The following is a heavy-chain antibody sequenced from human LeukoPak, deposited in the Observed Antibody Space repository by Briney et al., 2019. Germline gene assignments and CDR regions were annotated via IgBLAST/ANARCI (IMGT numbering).Heavy chain of an antibody. Sequence: SGTLSLTCDVYGGSISTDNWWIWVRQPPGKGLEWIGEIFHTGRSYYNPSLKSRVTMSVDKSKNQFFLTLTSVTAADTALYYCVRGLYGSDSYWGQGNLVTVSS. CDR1: GGSISTDNW. V-gene: IGHV4-4*02. J-gene: IGHJ4*02. CDR3: VRGLYGSDSY. D-gene: IGHD1-26*01. CDR2: IFHTGRS.